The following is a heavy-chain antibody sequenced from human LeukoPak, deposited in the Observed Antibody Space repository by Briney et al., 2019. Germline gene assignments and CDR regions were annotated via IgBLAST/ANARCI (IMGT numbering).Heavy chain of an antibody. Sequence: GGSLRLSCAASGFTFSSYGMHWVRQAPGKGLEWVAVISYDGSNKYYADSVKGRFTISRDNSKNTLYLQLNSLRAEDTAVYYCARGDFRGERNYWGQVTLVTVSS. D-gene: IGHD3-10*01. CDR2: ISYDGSNK. CDR1: GFTFSSYG. CDR3: ARGDFRGERNY. J-gene: IGHJ4*02. V-gene: IGHV3-30*19.